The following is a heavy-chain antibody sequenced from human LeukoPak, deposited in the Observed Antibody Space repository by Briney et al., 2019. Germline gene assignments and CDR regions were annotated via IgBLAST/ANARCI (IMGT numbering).Heavy chain of an antibody. J-gene: IGHJ4*02. CDR3: AKELLPYYYDSSGYSGYFDY. D-gene: IGHD3-22*01. CDR1: GFTFSSYA. CDR2: ISGRGGST. V-gene: IGHV3-23*01. Sequence: GGSLRLSCAASGFTFSSYAMSWVHQAPGKGLEWVSAISGRGGSTYYADSVKGRFTISRDNSKNTLYLQMNSLRAEDTAVYYCAKELLPYYYDSSGYSGYFDYWGQGTLVTVSS.